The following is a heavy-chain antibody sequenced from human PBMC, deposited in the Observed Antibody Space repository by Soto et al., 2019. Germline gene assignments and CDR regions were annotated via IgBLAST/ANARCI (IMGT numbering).Heavy chain of an antibody. D-gene: IGHD2-21*02. CDR1: GFRFNDFA. J-gene: IGHJ4*02. V-gene: IGHV3-23*01. CDR3: AKRGSSGGDGGPLYFDS. CDR2: ISFSGNSP. Sequence: EVQLLESGGGLVQPGGALRLSCVASGFRFNDFAMTWVRQVSGKGLEWVSSISFSGNSPYYADAVKGRFIISRDNSKDTLYLQMHSLRPNDTAVYYCAKRGSSGGDGGPLYFDSWGQGTQVTVSS.